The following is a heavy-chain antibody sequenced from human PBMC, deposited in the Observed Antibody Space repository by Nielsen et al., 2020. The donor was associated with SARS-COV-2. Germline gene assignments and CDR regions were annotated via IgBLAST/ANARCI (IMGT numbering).Heavy chain of an antibody. J-gene: IGHJ2*01. V-gene: IGHV3-9*01. CDR2: ISWNSVSI. CDR3: AKVYGDYVGFFDV. D-gene: IGHD4-17*01. Sequence: GRSLRLSCVGSGFTFDDYAMHWVRQAPGKGLEWVSGISWNSVSIDYADSVKGRFTISRDNAKSSLYLQMNSLRAEDTAFYYCAKVYGDYVGFFDVWGRGTLVTVSS. CDR1: GFTFDDYA.